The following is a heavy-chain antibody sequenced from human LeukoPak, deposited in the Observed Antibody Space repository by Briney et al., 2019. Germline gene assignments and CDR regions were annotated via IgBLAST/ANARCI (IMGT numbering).Heavy chain of an antibody. CDR1: GGSITSYF. J-gene: IGHJ4*02. V-gene: IGHV4-4*07. CDR2: IYSSGST. CDR3: ARLYSSTALVDY. Sequence: SETLSLTCTVSGGSITSYFWSWIRQPAGKGLEWIGRIYSSGSTHYNPSLKSRVTMSVETSKNQFSLKLTSVTAADTAVYYCARLYSSTALVDYWGQGTLVTVSS. D-gene: IGHD6-19*01.